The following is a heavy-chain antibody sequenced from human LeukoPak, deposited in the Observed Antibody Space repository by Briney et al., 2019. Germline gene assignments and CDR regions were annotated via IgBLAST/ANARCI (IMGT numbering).Heavy chain of an antibody. CDR1: GGSFSGYY. J-gene: IGHJ4*02. CDR2: INHSGST. V-gene: IGHV4-34*01. D-gene: IGHD3-22*01. CDR3: ARDGGDYYDSSGYYYVNFDY. Sequence: PSETLSLTCAIYGGSFSGYYWSWIRQPPGKGLEWIGEINHSGSTNYNPSLKSRVTISVDTSKNQFSLKLSSVTAADTAVYYCARDGGDYYDSSGYYYVNFDYWGQGTLVTVSS.